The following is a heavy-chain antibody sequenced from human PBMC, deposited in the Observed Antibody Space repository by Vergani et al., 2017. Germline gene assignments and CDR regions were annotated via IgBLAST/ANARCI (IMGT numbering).Heavy chain of an antibody. J-gene: IGHJ4*02. CDR1: GFTFSGSA. D-gene: IGHD1-26*01. V-gene: IGHV3-73*01. CDR3: TRHSEWELPFDY. Sequence: EVQLLESGGGLVQPGGSLRLSCAASGFTFSGSAMHWVRQASGKGLEWVGRIRSKANSYATAYAASVKGRFTISRDDSKNTAYLQMNSLKTEDTAVYYCTRHSEWELPFDYWGQGTLVTVSS. CDR2: IRSKANSYAT.